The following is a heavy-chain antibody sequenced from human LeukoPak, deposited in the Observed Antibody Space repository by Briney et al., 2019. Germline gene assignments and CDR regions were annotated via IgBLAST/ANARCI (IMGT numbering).Heavy chain of an antibody. D-gene: IGHD2-8*01. J-gene: IGHJ3*02. CDR3: ARVGVYDAFDI. V-gene: IGHV3-21*01. CDR1: GFTFSSYS. CDR2: ISSSSYI. Sequence: PGGSLRLSCAASGFTFSSYSMNWVRQAPGKGLEWVSSISSSSYIYYADSVKGRFTISRDNAKNSLYLQMNSLRAEDTAVYYCARVGVYDAFDIWGQGTMVTVSS.